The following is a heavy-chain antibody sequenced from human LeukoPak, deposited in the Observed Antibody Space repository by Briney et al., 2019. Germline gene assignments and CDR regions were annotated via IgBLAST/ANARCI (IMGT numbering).Heavy chain of an antibody. CDR3: AKEDSSGTRFEY. D-gene: IGHD3-22*01. J-gene: IGHJ4*02. CDR1: GFTFSSYD. V-gene: IGHV3-23*01. CDR2: IGGSGGNI. Sequence: PGGSLRLSCAASGFTFSSYDMSWVRQAPGKGLEWVAGIGGSGGNIKYADSVKGRFTISRDNSRNILYLQMNSLRAEDTAVYHCAKEDSSGTRFEYWGRGSLVTVSS.